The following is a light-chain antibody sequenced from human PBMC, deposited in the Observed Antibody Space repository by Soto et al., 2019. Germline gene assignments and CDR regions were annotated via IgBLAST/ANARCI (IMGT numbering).Light chain of an antibody. V-gene: IGKV3-20*01. CDR1: QSVTSTY. CDR3: QQYGSPGT. J-gene: IGKJ1*01. Sequence: PGERATLSGRASQSVTSTYLAWYQQRPGQTPTLLISDTSIRATGIPDRFSGSGSGTDFTLAISRLEPEDFAVYYCQQYGSPGTFCQGTKVDIK. CDR2: DTS.